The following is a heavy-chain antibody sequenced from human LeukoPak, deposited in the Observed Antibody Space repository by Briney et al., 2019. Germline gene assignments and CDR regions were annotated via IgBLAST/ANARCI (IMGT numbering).Heavy chain of an antibody. D-gene: IGHD4-17*01. Sequence: PGGSLRLSCAASGFTFSDYYMSWIRQAPGKGLEWVSYISSSGSTIYYADSVKGRFTISRDNAKNSLYLQMNSLRAEDTAVYYCARADYGDYISSFDPWGQGTLVTVSS. CDR2: ISSSGSTI. CDR3: ARADYGDYISSFDP. V-gene: IGHV3-11*04. CDR1: GFTFSDYY. J-gene: IGHJ5*02.